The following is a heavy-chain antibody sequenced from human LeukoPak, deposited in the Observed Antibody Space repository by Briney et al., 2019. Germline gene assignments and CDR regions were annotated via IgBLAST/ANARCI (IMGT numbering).Heavy chain of an antibody. D-gene: IGHD3-22*01. CDR1: GGSISSYY. V-gene: IGHV4-59*01. CDR2: IYYSGST. J-gene: IGHJ3*02. Sequence: DPSETLSLTCTVSGGSISSYYWSWIRQPPGKGLEWIGYIYYSGSTNYNPSLKSRVTISVDTSKNQFSLKLSSVTAADTAVYYCARDLGGYEDAFDIWGQGTMVTVSS. CDR3: ARDLGGYEDAFDI.